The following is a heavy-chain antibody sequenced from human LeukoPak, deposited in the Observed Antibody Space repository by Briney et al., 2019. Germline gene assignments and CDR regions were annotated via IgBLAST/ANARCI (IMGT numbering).Heavy chain of an antibody. D-gene: IGHD5-18*01. V-gene: IGHV3-7*03. CDR1: GFTFSSYW. CDR2: IKQDGSEK. J-gene: IGHJ3*02. Sequence: GGSLRLSCAASGFTFSSYWMSWVRQAPGKGLEWVANIKQDGSEKYYVDSVKGRFTISRDNAKNSLYLQMNSLRAEDIALYYFAGGTAMVKVVFDIGAKGKMVTVSS. CDR3: AGGTAMVKVVFDI.